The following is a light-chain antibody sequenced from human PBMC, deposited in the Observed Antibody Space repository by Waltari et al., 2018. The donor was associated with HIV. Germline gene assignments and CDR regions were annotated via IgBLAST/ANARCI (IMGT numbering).Light chain of an antibody. V-gene: IGKV1-5*03. CDR1: QSISTW. CDR3: QQYDNYPHT. Sequence: DIQMTQSHPTQSASVGDRVTITCRASQSISTWLAWFQQKPGEAPKMLIYKASTLDTGVPSRFSGSGSGTEFTLTISSLLPDDFTTYYCQQYDNYPHTFGQGTKLE. J-gene: IGKJ2*01. CDR2: KAS.